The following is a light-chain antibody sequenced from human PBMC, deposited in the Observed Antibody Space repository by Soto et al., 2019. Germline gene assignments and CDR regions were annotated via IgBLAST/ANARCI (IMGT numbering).Light chain of an antibody. CDR2: KAS. J-gene: IGKJ1*01. Sequence: DIQMTQSPSTLSASVGDRVTITCRASQSISNWLAWYQQKPGKAPKLLIYKASSLESGVPSRFNGNGSGTEFTLTISSLQPDDFATYYCQQYNSYPSTFGQGTKLEIK. CDR3: QQYNSYPST. V-gene: IGKV1-5*03. CDR1: QSISNW.